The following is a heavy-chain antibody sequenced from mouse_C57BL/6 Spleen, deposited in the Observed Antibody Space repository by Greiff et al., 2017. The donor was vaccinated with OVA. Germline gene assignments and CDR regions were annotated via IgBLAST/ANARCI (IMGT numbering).Heavy chain of an antibody. V-gene: IGHV5-9*01. CDR1: GFTFSSYT. Sequence: VQLKESGGGLVKPGGSLKLSCAASGFTFSSYTMSWVRQTPEKRLEWVATISGGGGNTYYPDSVKGRFTISRDNAKNTLYLQMSSLRSEDTALYYCARHLGRGYFDYWGQGTTLTVSS. D-gene: IGHD4-1*01. CDR2: ISGGGGNT. CDR3: ARHLGRGYFDY. J-gene: IGHJ2*01.